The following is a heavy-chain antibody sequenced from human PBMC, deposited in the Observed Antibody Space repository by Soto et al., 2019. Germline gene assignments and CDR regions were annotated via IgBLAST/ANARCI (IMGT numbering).Heavy chain of an antibody. D-gene: IGHD2-21*02. CDR1: GGTFSSYA. V-gene: IGHV1-69*13. Sequence: WASVKVSCKASGGTFSSYAISWVRQAPGQGLEWMGGIIPIFGTANYAQKFQGRVTITADESTSTAYMELSSLRSEDTAVYYCAGGHGVVTFNWFDPWGQGTLVTVSS. CDR2: IIPIFGTA. J-gene: IGHJ5*02. CDR3: AGGHGVVTFNWFDP.